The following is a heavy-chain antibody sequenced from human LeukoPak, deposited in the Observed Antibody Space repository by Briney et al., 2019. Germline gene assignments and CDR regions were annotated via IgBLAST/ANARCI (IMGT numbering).Heavy chain of an antibody. V-gene: IGHV3-7*01. J-gene: IGHJ6*02. CDR2: IKQDGSEK. Sequence: PGGSLRLSCAASGFIFSSYWMSWVRQAPGKGLEWVANIKQDGSEKYYVDSVKGRFTISRDSAKNSLYLQMNSLRAEDTAVYYCARVSGSYASLYYYYGMDVWGQGTTVTVSS. D-gene: IGHD3-10*01. CDR3: ARVSGSYASLYYYYGMDV. CDR1: GFIFSSYW.